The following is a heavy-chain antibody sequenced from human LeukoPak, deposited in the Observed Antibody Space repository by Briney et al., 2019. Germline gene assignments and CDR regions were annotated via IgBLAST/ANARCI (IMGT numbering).Heavy chain of an antibody. Sequence: GGSLRLSCAASEFTFSSYWMSWVRQAPGKGLEWVANIKQDGSEKYYVDSVKGRFTISRDNAKNSLYLQMNSLRAEDTAVYYCARESYGDYVHYYYGMDVWGQGTTVTVSS. V-gene: IGHV3-7*01. D-gene: IGHD4-17*01. CDR3: ARESYGDYVHYYYGMDV. CDR1: EFTFSSYW. CDR2: IKQDGSEK. J-gene: IGHJ6*02.